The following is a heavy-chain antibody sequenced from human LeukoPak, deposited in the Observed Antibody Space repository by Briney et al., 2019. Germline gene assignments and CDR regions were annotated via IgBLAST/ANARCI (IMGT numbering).Heavy chain of an antibody. CDR3: ARGAYCSSTSCQMNAFDI. J-gene: IGHJ3*02. V-gene: IGHV4-34*01. CDR1: GGSFSGYY. CDR2: INHSGST. D-gene: IGHD2-2*01. Sequence: PSETLSLTCAVYGGSFSGYYLSWIRQPPGKGLEWIGEINHSGSTNYNPSLKSRVTISVDTSKNQFSLKLSSVTAADTAVYYCARGAYCSSTSCQMNAFDIWGQGTMVTVSS.